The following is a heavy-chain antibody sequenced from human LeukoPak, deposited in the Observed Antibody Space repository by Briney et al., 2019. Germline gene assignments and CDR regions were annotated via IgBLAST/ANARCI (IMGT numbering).Heavy chain of an antibody. D-gene: IGHD1-26*01. CDR1: GFTVSSNY. CDR3: ARYTGRYSNSYFDY. Sequence: GGSLRLSCAASGFTVSSNYMSWVRQAPGKGLEWVSVIYSDDSAYYADSVKGRFTISRDNSKNTLYLQMNTLRAEDTAVYYCARYTGRYSNSYFDYWGQGTLVTVSS. V-gene: IGHV3-66*01. CDR2: IYSDDSA. J-gene: IGHJ4*02.